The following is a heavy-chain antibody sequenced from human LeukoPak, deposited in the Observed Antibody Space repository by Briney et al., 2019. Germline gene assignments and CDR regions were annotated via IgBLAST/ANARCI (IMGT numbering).Heavy chain of an antibody. Sequence: GESLKISCKGSGYSFPSYWIGWVRQMPGKGLEWMGIIYPGDSTTRYSPSFQGQVTISADKSIGTAFLQWSSLKASDTAMYYCARGYGSGSYYNSGYFDSWGQGTLVTVSS. CDR3: ARGYGSGSYYNSGYFDS. J-gene: IGHJ4*02. CDR2: IYPGDSTT. CDR1: GYSFPSYW. D-gene: IGHD3-10*01. V-gene: IGHV5-51*01.